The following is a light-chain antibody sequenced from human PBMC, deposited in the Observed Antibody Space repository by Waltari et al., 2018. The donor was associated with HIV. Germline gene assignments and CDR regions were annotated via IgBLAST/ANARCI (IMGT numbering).Light chain of an antibody. CDR3: QQTNSFPLE. J-gene: IGKJ2*01. V-gene: IGKV1-12*01. CDR1: QNISTW. CDR2: AAT. Sequence: EIQMTQSPSSVSASLGDRVTITCRASQNISTWLAWYQHKPGKAPKLLIYAATSVQGGVPPRFSGGGSGTDFTLTISSLHSEDCATYYCQQTNSFPLEFGQGTKLEIK.